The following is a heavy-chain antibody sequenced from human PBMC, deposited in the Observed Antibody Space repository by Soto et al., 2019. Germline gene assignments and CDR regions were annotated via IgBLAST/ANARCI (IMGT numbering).Heavy chain of an antibody. CDR3: ARRIAVAGTVDY. Sequence: SVKVSCKASGGTFSSYAISWVRQAPGQGLEWMGGIIPILGTANYAQKFQGRVTITAGESTSTAYMELSSLRSEDTAVYYCARRIAVAGTVDYWGQGSLVTVSA. CDR1: GGTFSSYA. V-gene: IGHV1-69*13. CDR2: IIPILGTA. J-gene: IGHJ4*02. D-gene: IGHD6-19*01.